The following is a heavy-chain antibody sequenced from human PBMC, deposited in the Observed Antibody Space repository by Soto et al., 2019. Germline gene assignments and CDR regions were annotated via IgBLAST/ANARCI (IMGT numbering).Heavy chain of an antibody. CDR1: GFTFSSYD. CDR2: IGTAGDP. J-gene: IGHJ5*02. V-gene: IGHV3-13*05. CDR3: ARGMDYGRRKGNWFDP. D-gene: IGHD4-17*01. Sequence: EVQLVESGGGLVQPGGSLRLSCAASGFTFSSYDMHWVRQATGKGLEWVSAIGTAGDPYYPGSVKGRFTISRENAKNSLYLQMNSLRGGDTAVYYCARGMDYGRRKGNWFDPWGQGTLVTVSS.